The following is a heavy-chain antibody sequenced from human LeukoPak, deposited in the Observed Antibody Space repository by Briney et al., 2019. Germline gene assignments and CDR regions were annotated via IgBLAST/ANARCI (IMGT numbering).Heavy chain of an antibody. CDR2: ISSGGSTI. D-gene: IGHD2-15*01. CDR1: GFTFSIYE. J-gene: IGHJ5*02. V-gene: IGHV3-48*03. CDR3: TGWARYCSEGSCYSWFDP. Sequence: GGSLRLSCAASGFTFSIYEMNWVRQAPGKGLEWVSYISSGGSTIYQADSVKGRFTISRDNAKNSVYLQMNSLRVDDTAVYYCTGWARYCSEGSCYSWFDPWGQGTLVTVSS.